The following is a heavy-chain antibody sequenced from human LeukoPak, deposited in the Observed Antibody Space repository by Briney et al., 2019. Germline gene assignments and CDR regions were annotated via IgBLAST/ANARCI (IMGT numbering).Heavy chain of an antibody. D-gene: IGHD3-22*01. CDR3: ARGTYYYDSSGYYPAAFDY. V-gene: IGHV4-34*01. Sequence: SETLSPTCAVYGGSFSGYYWSWIRQPPGKGLEWIGEINHSGSTNYNPSLKSRVTISVDTSKNQFSLKLSSVTAADTAVYYCARGTYYYDSSGYYPAAFDYWGQGTLVTVSS. CDR2: INHSGST. J-gene: IGHJ4*02. CDR1: GGSFSGYY.